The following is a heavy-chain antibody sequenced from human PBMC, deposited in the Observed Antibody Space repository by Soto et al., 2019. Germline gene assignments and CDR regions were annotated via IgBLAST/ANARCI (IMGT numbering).Heavy chain of an antibody. CDR2: ISAYNGNT. J-gene: IGHJ3*02. Sequence: ASVKVSCKASGYTFTSYGISWVRQAPGQGLEWMGWISAYNGNTNYAQKLQGRVTMTTDTSTSTAYMELRSLRSDDTAVYYCARVRYSSSWDDAFDIWGQGTMVTVSS. V-gene: IGHV1-18*01. CDR1: GYTFTSYG. CDR3: ARVRYSSSWDDAFDI. D-gene: IGHD6-13*01.